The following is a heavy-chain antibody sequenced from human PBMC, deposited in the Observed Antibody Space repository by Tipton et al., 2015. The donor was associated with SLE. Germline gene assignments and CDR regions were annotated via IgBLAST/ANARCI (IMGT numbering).Heavy chain of an antibody. CDR2: INHSGST. D-gene: IGHD1-26*01. Sequence: TLSLTCAVYGGSFSGYYWSWIRQPPGKGLEWIGEINHSGSTNYNPSLKSRVTISVDTSKNQFSLKLSSVTAADTAVYYCARGVGATTRWYFDYRGQGTLVTVSS. CDR3: ARGVGATTRWYFDY. CDR1: GGSFSGYY. J-gene: IGHJ4*02. V-gene: IGHV4-34*01.